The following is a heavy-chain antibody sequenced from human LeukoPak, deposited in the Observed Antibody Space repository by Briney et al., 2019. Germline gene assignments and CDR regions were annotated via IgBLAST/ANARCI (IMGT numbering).Heavy chain of an antibody. D-gene: IGHD4-17*01. J-gene: IGHJ5*02. CDR3: ARLGDYGDYYDWFDP. V-gene: IGHV4-59*01. Sequence: PSETLSLTCTVSGGSINSYYWSWIRQPPGKGLEWIGYIYYSGSTNYNPSLKSRVTISVDTSKNQFSLKLSSVTAADTAVYYCARLGDYGDYYDWFDPWGQGTLVTVSS. CDR2: IYYSGST. CDR1: GGSINSYY.